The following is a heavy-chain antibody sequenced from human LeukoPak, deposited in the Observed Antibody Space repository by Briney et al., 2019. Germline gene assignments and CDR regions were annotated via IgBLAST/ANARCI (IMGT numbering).Heavy chain of an antibody. J-gene: IGHJ4*02. V-gene: IGHV4-30-2*01. D-gene: IGHD3-22*01. CDR2: IYHSGST. CDR1: GGSISRGGYY. CDR3: ASLRRDYYDSSGPDY. Sequence: TLSLTCTVSGGSISRGGYYWSWIRQPPGKGLEWIGYIYHSGSTYYNPSLKSRVTISVDRSKNQFSLKLSSVTAADTAVYYCASLRRDYYDSSGPDYWGQGTLVTVSS.